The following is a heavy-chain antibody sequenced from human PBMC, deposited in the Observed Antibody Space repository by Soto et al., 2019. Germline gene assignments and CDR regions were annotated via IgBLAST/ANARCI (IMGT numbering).Heavy chain of an antibody. D-gene: IGHD6-19*01. CDR3: ARGVYLSLLRSGWHAGLYDP. CDR2: GYYSGST. CDR1: GTSMSGHF. V-gene: IGHV4-59*11. Sequence: SETLSLTCTVSGTSMSGHFWSWMRQPPRKGLEWIGYGYYSGSTLYNPSLKSRVTISLDTSKNHFSLRLSSVTSADTAVYYCARGVYLSLLRSGWHAGLYDPSAQGTLVPGSA. J-gene: IGHJ5*02.